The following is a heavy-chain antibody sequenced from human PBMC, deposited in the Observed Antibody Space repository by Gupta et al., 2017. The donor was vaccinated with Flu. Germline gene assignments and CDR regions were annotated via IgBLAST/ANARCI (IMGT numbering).Heavy chain of an antibody. J-gene: IGHJ5*01. CDR3: AGVHPDSFDPTLYYLDWFDS. CDR1: GFTFSSFS. Sequence: EVHLEESGGGLVKPGGSLRLSCVTSGFTFSSFSMTWVRHVPGTGLEWVSCISGRGDHICYADSVRGRCTISRDNAMNSVYLHMNYVTAEDTAVDYCAGVHPDSFDPTLYYLDWFDSWGQGTLVTVSS. D-gene: IGHD3-22*01. V-gene: IGHV3-21*01. CDR2: ISGRGDHI.